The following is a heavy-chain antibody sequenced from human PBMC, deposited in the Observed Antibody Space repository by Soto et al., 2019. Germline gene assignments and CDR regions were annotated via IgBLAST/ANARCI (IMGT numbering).Heavy chain of an antibody. CDR3: ASAAYTSGYYYFDH. V-gene: IGHV3-33*01. Sequence: PGGSLRLSCASSGFTFSSHAMHWVRQAPGKGLEWVANIWFDGSNKNYADSVKGRFTISRDNSKNTLFLQVNSLRAEDTPIYYCASAAYTSGYYYFDHWGQGTPVTVSS. CDR2: IWFDGSNK. J-gene: IGHJ4*02. CDR1: GFTFSSHA. D-gene: IGHD6-19*01.